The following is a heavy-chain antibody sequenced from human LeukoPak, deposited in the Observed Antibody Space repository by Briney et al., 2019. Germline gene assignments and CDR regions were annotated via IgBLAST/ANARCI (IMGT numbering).Heavy chain of an antibody. V-gene: IGHV3-74*01. Sequence: GGSLRLSCAASGFTFSNAWMSWVRQAPGKGLVWVSRINSDGSTTNYADSVKGRFTISRDNAKNTLDLQMNSLRAEDTAVYYCARRSSGSPPYYFDYWGQGTLVTVSS. CDR1: GFTFSNAW. D-gene: IGHD1-26*01. J-gene: IGHJ4*02. CDR2: INSDGSTT. CDR3: ARRSSGSPPYYFDY.